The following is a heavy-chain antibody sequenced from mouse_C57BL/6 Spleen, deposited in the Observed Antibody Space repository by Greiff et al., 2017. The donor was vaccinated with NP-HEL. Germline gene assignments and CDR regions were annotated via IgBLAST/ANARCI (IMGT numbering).Heavy chain of an antibody. D-gene: IGHD1-1*01. J-gene: IGHJ3*01. CDR2: ISDGGSYT. CDR1: GFTFSSYA. V-gene: IGHV5-4*03. CDR3: ASYYCSSYAWFAY. Sequence: DVKLVESGGGLVKPGGSLKLSCAASGFTFSSYAMSWVRQTPEKRLEWVATISDGGSYTYYPDNVKGRFTISRDHAKNNLFLQLSHLNSEDTTMYYCASYYCSSYAWFAYWGQGTLVTVSA.